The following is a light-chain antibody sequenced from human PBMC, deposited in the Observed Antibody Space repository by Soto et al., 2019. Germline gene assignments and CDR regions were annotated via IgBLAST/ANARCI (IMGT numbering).Light chain of an antibody. CDR3: QQRSNWPWT. CDR2: DAS. J-gene: IGKJ1*01. CDR1: QSVSSY. Sequence: EIVLTQSPATLSLSPGERATLSCRASQSVSSYLAWYQQKPGQAPRLLIYDASHRATGIPDRFSGSGSGTDLTLTISSLEPEDFAVDYCQQRSNWPWTVGQGTKVQI. V-gene: IGKV3-11*01.